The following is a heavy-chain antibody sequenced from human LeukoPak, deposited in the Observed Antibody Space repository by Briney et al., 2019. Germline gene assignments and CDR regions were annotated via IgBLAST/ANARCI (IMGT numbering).Heavy chain of an antibody. CDR1: GYTFTSYY. Sequence: ASVKLSCKASGYTFTSYYMHWVRQAPGQGLEWMGIINPSGGNTSYAQKFQGRVTMTRDMSTSTVYMELSSLRAEDTAVYYCARPTSGGSPFSAIDIWGQGKMVTVSS. D-gene: IGHD2-15*01. CDR2: INPSGGNT. CDR3: ARPTSGGSPFSAIDI. J-gene: IGHJ3*02. V-gene: IGHV1-46*01.